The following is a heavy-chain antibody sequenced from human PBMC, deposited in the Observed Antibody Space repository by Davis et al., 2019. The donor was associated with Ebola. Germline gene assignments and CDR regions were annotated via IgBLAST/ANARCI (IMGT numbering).Heavy chain of an antibody. CDR3: ARYPYLSLSSISYYYYYGMDV. CDR1: GYSFTTYW. D-gene: IGHD6-6*01. Sequence: GESLKISCKGSGYSFTTYWIAWVRQMPGKGLEWMGIIYPEESDTRYSPSFQGQVTISVDKSINTAYVQWSSLRASDTAMYYCARYPYLSLSSISYYYYYGMDVWGQGTTVTVSS. CDR2: IYPEESDT. V-gene: IGHV5-51*01. J-gene: IGHJ6*02.